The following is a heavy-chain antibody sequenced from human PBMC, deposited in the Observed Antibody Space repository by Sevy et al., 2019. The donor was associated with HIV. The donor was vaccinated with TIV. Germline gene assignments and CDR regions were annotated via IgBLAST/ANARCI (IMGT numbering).Heavy chain of an antibody. CDR3: ATAPGYYDSSPFDY. J-gene: IGHJ4*02. D-gene: IGHD3-22*01. Sequence: GGSLRLSCAVSGFTFSNAWMNWVRQAPGTGLQWVGLIKSKIDGETTGYAAPVKGRFTISRDDSMNTVYLQMNSLKTEDTAVYYCATAPGYYDSSPFDYWGPGTLVTVSS. CDR2: IKSKIDGETT. V-gene: IGHV3-15*01. CDR1: GFTFSNAW.